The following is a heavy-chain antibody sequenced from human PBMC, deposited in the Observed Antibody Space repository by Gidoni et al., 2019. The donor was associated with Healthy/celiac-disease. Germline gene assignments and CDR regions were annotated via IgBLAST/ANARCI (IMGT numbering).Heavy chain of an antibody. J-gene: IGHJ6*02. CDR2: INPSGGST. Sequence: QVQLVQSGAEVKKPGASVKVSCKASGSTFTSYYMHWVRQAPGQGLEWMGIINPSGGSTSYAQKFQGRVTMTRDTSTSTVYMELSSLRSEDTAVYYCARGDYGGTGGYYYGMDVWGQGTTVTVSS. CDR1: GSTFTSYY. V-gene: IGHV1-46*01. CDR3: ARGDYGGTGGYYYGMDV. D-gene: IGHD4-17*01.